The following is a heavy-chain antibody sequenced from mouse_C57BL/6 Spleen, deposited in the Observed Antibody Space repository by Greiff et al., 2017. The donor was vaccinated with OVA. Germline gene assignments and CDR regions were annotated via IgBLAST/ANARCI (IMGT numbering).Heavy chain of an antibody. CDR2: IDPSDSET. CDR1: GYTFTSYW. CDR3: ARGGSSYDYFDY. V-gene: IGHV1-52*01. D-gene: IGHD1-1*01. J-gene: IGHJ2*01. Sequence: QVQLQQPGAELVRPGSSVKLSCKASGYTFTSYWMHWVKQRPIQGLEWIGNIDPSDSETHYNQKFKDKATLTVDKSSSTAYMQLSSLTSEDSAVYYCARGGSSYDYFDYWGQGTTLTVSS.